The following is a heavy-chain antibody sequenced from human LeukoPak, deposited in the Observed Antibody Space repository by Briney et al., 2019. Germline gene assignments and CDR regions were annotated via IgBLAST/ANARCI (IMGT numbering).Heavy chain of an antibody. CDR2: ITSPVGHI. V-gene: IGHV3-21*01. D-gene: IGHD6-19*01. J-gene: IGHJ4*02. Sequence: GGSLRLSCAASGFTFSTYSMNWVRQAPGKGLEWVASITSPVGHIYYADSLKGRITISRDNAKSSLYLQMNSLRAEDTAVYYCATDGQSSGWYGFDYWGQGTLVTVSS. CDR3: ATDGQSSGWYGFDY. CDR1: GFTFSTYS.